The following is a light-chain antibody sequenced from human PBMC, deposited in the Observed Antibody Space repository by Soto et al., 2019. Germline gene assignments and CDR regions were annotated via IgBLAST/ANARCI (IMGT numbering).Light chain of an antibody. CDR2: DAS. V-gene: IGKV3-11*01. CDR3: QHRSDWPQLS. J-gene: IGKJ4*01. Sequence: EIVLTQSPATLSLSPGERATLSCKTSQGVGNYLAWYQHKPGQAPKLLIYDASNRATGIPARFSGSGSGTDFTLTISSLVPEDFAVYYCQHRSDWPQLSFGGGTKVEIK. CDR1: QGVGNY.